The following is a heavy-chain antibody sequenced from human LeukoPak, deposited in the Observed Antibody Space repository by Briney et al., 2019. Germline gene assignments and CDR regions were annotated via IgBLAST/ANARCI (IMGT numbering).Heavy chain of an antibody. J-gene: IGHJ6*03. Sequence: QTGGSLRLSCAASGFTFSSYSMNWVRQAPGKGLEWVSYISSSSSTIYYADSVKGRFTISRDNAKNTLYLQMNSLRAEDTAVYYCVRDRYYVMDVWGKGTTVTVSS. CDR3: VRDRYYVMDV. CDR2: ISSSSSTI. V-gene: IGHV3-48*04. CDR1: GFTFSSYS. D-gene: IGHD3-10*02.